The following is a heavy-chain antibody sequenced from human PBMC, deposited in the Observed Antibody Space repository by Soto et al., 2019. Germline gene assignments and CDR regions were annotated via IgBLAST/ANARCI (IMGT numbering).Heavy chain of an antibody. Sequence: VASVKVSCKASGYTFTSYGISWVRQAPGQGLEWMGWISAYNGNTNYAQKLQGRVTMTTDTSTSTAYMELRSLRSDDTAVYYCASGGYYYGSGSYPDTNYYYYYGMDVWGQGTTVTVSS. CDR1: GYTFTSYG. CDR3: ASGGYYYGSGSYPDTNYYYYYGMDV. J-gene: IGHJ6*02. V-gene: IGHV1-18*01. CDR2: ISAYNGNT. D-gene: IGHD3-10*01.